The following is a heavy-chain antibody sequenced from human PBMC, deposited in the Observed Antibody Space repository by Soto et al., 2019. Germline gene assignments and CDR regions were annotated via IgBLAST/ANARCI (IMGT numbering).Heavy chain of an antibody. CDR2: ISYTGRT. V-gene: IGHV4-31*03. Sequence: TRTPTFTVYGGSIGSPSTLWGWIRDHPGRGLEWIGYISYTGRTYYTPSLNSRLTISLDTSKSLFSLRLRAVTDADKGVYFCARGSFSRSSSWFDPWGQGTLVTVSS. J-gene: IGHJ5*02. CDR1: GGSIGSPSTL. CDR3: ARGSFSRSSSWFDP. D-gene: IGHD6-6*01.